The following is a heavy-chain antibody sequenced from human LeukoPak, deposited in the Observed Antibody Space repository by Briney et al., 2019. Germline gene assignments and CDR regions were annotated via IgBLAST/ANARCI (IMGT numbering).Heavy chain of an antibody. V-gene: IGHV3-23*01. CDR3: AKSIVVAGTGNVYIQH. J-gene: IGHJ1*01. Sequence: GGSLRLSCAASGFTFSSYAMSWVRQAPGKGLEWVSAISGSGGSTYYADSVKGRFTISRDNSKNTLYLQMNSLRAEDTAVYYCAKSIVVAGTGNVYIQHWGQGTLVTVSS. D-gene: IGHD6-19*01. CDR2: ISGSGGST. CDR1: GFTFSSYA.